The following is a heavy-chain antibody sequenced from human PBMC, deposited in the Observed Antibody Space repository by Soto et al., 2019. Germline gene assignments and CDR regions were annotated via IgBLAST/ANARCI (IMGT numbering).Heavy chain of an antibody. CDR2: IFHTGDA. Sequence: SETLSLTCTVSGGSINNYYWSWIRQTPGKGLEWIGYIFHTGDAKYNPSLKSRVSMSVDTSKKQFSLRLSSVTAADTAMYYCARDDSQWETTFDVWGQGTMVTVSS. J-gene: IGHJ3*01. CDR1: GGSINNYY. CDR3: ARDDSQWETTFDV. V-gene: IGHV4-59*01. D-gene: IGHD1-26*01.